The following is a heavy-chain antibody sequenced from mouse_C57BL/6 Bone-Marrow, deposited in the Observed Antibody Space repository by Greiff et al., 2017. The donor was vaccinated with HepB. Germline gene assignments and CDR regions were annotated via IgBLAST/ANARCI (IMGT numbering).Heavy chain of an antibody. D-gene: IGHD1-1*01. CDR3: ARIPLYYGSSYVWFAY. CDR1: GFSLSTFGMG. CDR2: IWWDDDK. J-gene: IGHJ3*01. Sequence: QVTLKVSGPGILQPSQTLSLTCSFSGFSLSTFGMGVGWIRQPSGKGLEWLAHIWWDDDKYYNPALKSRLTISKDTSKNQVFLKIANVDTADTATYYCARIPLYYGSSYVWFAYWGQGTLVTVSA. V-gene: IGHV8-8*01.